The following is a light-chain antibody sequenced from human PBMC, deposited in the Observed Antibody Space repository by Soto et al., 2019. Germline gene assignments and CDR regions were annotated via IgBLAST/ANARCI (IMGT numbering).Light chain of an antibody. J-gene: IGLJ1*01. V-gene: IGLV2-14*01. CDR1: SSDVGSFNY. CDR2: EVT. CDR3: VSYATSTTLYV. Sequence: ALTQPASVSGSPGQSITISCTATSSDVGSFNYVSWYQHHPGKAPKLMIYEVTSRPSGVSNRFSGSKSGNTASLTISGLQAEDEADYYCVSYATSTTLYVFGSGTKVTVL.